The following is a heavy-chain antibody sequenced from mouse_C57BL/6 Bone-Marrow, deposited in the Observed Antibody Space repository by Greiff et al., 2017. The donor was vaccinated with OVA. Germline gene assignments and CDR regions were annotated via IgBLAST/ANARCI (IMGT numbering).Heavy chain of an antibody. Sequence: EVQLQQSGPVLVKPGASVKMSCKASGYTFTDYYMNWVKQSHGKSLEWIGVINPYNGGTSYNQKFKGKATLTVDKSSSTAYMELDSLTSEDSAVYYGARGWLLWLRGFDYWGQGTTLTVSS. CDR3: ARGWLLWLRGFDY. J-gene: IGHJ2*01. CDR2: INPYNGGT. V-gene: IGHV1-19*01. D-gene: IGHD2-2*01. CDR1: GYTFTDYY.